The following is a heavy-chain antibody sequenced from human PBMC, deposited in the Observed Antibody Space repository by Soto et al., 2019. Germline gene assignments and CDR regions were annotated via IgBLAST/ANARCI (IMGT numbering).Heavy chain of an antibody. V-gene: IGHV4-4*07. CDR1: GASISSYN. D-gene: IGHD6-13*01. Sequence: LSLTCSVSGASISSYNWNWVRQSAGKGPEWVGRLNIAGTINYNPSLKSRITMSMDTSKNQISLHLRSVTAADTAMYYCARGRGEYTSSWFWYFSHWGHGTLVTVSS. J-gene: IGHJ2*01. CDR3: ARGRGEYTSSWFWYFSH. CDR2: LNIAGTI.